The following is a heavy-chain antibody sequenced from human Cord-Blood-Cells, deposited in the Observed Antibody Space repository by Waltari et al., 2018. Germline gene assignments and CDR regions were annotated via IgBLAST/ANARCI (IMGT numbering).Heavy chain of an antibody. CDR3: ARAVRYCSSTSCSQNYYYYMDV. V-gene: IGHV1-18*04. CDR1: GYTFTSYG. J-gene: IGHJ6*03. CDR2: ISAYNGNT. Sequence: QVQLVQSGAEVKKPGASVKASCKASGYTFTSYGISWVRQAPGQGLEWMGWISAYNGNTNYAQKLQGRVTMTTDTSTSTAYMELRSLRSDDTAVYYCARAVRYCSSTSCSQNYYYYMDVWGKGTTVTVSS. D-gene: IGHD2-2*01.